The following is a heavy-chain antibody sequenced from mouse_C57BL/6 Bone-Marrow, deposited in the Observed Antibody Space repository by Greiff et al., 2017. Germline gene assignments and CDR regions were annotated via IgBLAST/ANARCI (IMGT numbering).Heavy chain of an antibody. V-gene: IGHV1-64*01. J-gene: IGHJ2*01. CDR3: ARRGDYDADY. Sequence: QVQLQQPGAELVKPGASVKLSCKASGYTFTSYWMHWVKQRPGQGLEWIGMIHPNSGSTNYNEKFKSKATLTVDKSSSTAYMQLSSLTSEDSTVXYCARRGDYDADYWGQGTTLTVSS. CDR2: IHPNSGST. D-gene: IGHD2-4*01. CDR1: GYTFTSYW.